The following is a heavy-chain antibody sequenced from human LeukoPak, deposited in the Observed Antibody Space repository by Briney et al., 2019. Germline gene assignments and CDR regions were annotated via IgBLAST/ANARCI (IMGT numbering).Heavy chain of an antibody. V-gene: IGHV4-34*01. Sequence: PSETLSLTCAVYGGSFSDYYWSWIRQPPGKGLEWIGEIRHSGSTNYNPSLKSRTTISVDSSKNQFSLNLSSVTAADTAVYYCARLHYDSSGYYYFDYWGQGTLVTVSS. J-gene: IGHJ4*02. CDR2: IRHSGST. CDR3: ARLHYDSSGYYYFDY. D-gene: IGHD3-22*01. CDR1: GGSFSDYY.